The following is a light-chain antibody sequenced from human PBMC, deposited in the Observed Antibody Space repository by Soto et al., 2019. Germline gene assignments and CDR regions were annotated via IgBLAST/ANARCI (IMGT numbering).Light chain of an antibody. V-gene: IGLV2-8*01. CDR3: SSYAASNNFYFV. Sequence: QSALIHPPSVSGAPGQSVTISCTGTSSDVGDYNYVSWYQQYPGRAPKLMIYEVTKRPSGVPDRFSGSKSGNTASLTVSGLQAEDEADYYCSSYAASNNFYFVFGGGTKVTVL. J-gene: IGLJ3*02. CDR1: SSDVGDYNY. CDR2: EVT.